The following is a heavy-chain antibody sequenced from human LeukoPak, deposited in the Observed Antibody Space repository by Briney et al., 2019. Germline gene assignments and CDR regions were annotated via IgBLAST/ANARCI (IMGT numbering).Heavy chain of an antibody. J-gene: IGHJ4*02. CDR3: ARGRRKGLDLDY. Sequence: SETLSLTCADYGGSFSGYYWSWIRQPPGKGLEWIGEINHSGSTNYNPSLKSRVTISVDTSKNQFSLKLSSVTAADTAVYYCARGRRKGLDLDYWGQGTLVTVSS. CDR2: INHSGST. V-gene: IGHV4-34*01. D-gene: IGHD1-1*01. CDR1: GGSFSGYY.